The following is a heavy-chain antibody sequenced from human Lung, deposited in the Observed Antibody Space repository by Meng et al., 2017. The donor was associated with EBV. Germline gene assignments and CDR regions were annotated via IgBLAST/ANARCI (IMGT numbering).Heavy chain of an antibody. CDR3: ARVVTALWGYYFDY. V-gene: IGHV4-4*02. J-gene: IGHJ4*02. D-gene: IGHD2-21*02. CDR1: GGSSGSSNR. CDR2: IYHSGST. Sequence: VQLQEAGPALGTPSVTLSPTCSVSGGSSGSSNRWSWVRQPPGKGLEWIGEIYHSGSTNYNPSLKSRVTISVDKSKNQFTLKLSSVTAADTAVYYCARVVTALWGYYFDYWGQGTLVTVSS.